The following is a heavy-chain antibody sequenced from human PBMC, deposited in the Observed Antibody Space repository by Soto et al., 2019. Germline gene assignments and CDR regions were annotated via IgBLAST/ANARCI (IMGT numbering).Heavy chain of an antibody. CDR2: ISAYNGNT. Sequence: ASVKVSCKASGYTFASYAINWMRQAPGQGLEWMGWISAYNGNTKYSQKLQGRVTMTRGTSASTAYMELSSLRSEDTAVYYCARTRYFDWLRSLGWFDPWGQGTLVTVSS. CDR1: GYTFASYA. V-gene: IGHV1-18*01. J-gene: IGHJ5*02. D-gene: IGHD3-9*01. CDR3: ARTRYFDWLRSLGWFDP.